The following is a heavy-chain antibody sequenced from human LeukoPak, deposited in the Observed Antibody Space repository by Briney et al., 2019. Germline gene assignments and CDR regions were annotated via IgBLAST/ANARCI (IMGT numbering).Heavy chain of an antibody. V-gene: IGHV3-23*01. J-gene: IGHJ4*02. Sequence: GGSLRLSCAASTFTFNNYGMSWVRQAPGKGLEWVSSITASGGSTFYADSVKGRFTISRDNSKNTLYLQMNSLRAEDTAVYYCAKGPYAGTFSGFDYWGQGTLVTVSS. CDR3: AKGPYAGTFSGFDY. CDR1: TFTFNNYG. D-gene: IGHD6-13*01. CDR2: ITASGGST.